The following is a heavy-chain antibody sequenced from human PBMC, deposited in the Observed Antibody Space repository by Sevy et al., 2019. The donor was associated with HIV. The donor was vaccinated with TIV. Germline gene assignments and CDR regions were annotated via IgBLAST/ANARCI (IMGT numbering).Heavy chain of an antibody. CDR2: IYPGDSNS. CDR1: GYSFNTYW. Sequence: GESLKISCKGSGYSFNTYWIGWVRQMPGKGLEWMGIIYPGDSNSRYSPSFQGQVTISADKSISTAYLQLSSLKASDTAMYYCARRPGGVRHFDYWRQGTLVTVSS. CDR3: ARRPGGVRHFDY. J-gene: IGHJ4*02. V-gene: IGHV5-51*01. D-gene: IGHD1-1*01.